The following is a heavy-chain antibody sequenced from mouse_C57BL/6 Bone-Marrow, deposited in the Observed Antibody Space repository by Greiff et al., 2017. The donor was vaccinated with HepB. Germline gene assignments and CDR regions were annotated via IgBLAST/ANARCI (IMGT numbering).Heavy chain of an antibody. CDR1: GYAFSSSW. Sequence: QVQLQQSGPELVKPGASVTISCKASGYAFSSSWMNWVKQRPGKGLEWIGRIYPGDGDTNYNGKFKGKATLTADKSSSTAYMQLSSLTSEDSAVYFCARHRLRFAYWGQGTLVTVSA. V-gene: IGHV1-82*01. D-gene: IGHD2-2*01. J-gene: IGHJ3*01. CDR2: IYPGDGDT. CDR3: ARHRLRFAY.